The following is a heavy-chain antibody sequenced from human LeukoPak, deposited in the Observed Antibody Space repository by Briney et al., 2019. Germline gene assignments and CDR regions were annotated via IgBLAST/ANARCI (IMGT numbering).Heavy chain of an antibody. D-gene: IGHD4-17*01. V-gene: IGHV1-2*06. J-gene: IGHJ4*02. CDR3: ARDRRGMTTVTTLGY. Sequence: ASVKVSCKASGYTFTTYDVSWVRQAPGQGLEWMGRINPNSGGTNYAQKFQGRVTMTRDTSISTAYMELSRLRSDDTAVYYRARDRRGMTTVTTLGYWGQGTLVTVSS. CDR2: INPNSGGT. CDR1: GYTFTTYD.